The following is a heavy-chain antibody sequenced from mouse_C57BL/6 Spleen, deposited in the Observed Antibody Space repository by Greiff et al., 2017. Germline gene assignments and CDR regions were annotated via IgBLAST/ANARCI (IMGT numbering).Heavy chain of an antibody. CDR1: GYTFTSYW. V-gene: IGHV1-69*01. Sequence: QVQLQQPGAELVMPGASVKLSCKASGYTFTSYWMHWVKQRPGQGLEWIGEIDPSDSYTNYNQKFKGKSTLTVDKSSSTAYMQLSSLTSEDSAFYYCARGYSNYAMDYWGQGTSVTVSS. J-gene: IGHJ4*01. D-gene: IGHD2-5*01. CDR3: ARGYSNYAMDY. CDR2: IDPSDSYT.